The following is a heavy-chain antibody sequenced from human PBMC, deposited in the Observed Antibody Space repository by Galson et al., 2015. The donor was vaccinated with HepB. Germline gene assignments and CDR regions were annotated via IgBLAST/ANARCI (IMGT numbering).Heavy chain of an antibody. CDR1: GFDVSAFA. V-gene: IGHV3-30*04. CDR2: VSSDANNI. J-gene: IGHJ4*02. CDR3: ARTFYFDY. Sequence: SLRLSCAASGFDVSAFAMHWVRQTPGKGLEWVAVVSSDANNIYYADSVRGRFTISRDNSRDTLYLQMNSLRVEDTAVYYCARTFYFDYWGQGTLVTVSS.